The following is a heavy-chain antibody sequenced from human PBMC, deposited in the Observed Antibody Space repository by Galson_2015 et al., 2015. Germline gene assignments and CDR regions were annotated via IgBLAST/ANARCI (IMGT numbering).Heavy chain of an antibody. V-gene: IGHV3-23*01. CDR3: AKDPYRATTSPADY. J-gene: IGHJ4*02. CDR1: GFTFSSYA. CDR2: ISGSGGST. Sequence: SLRLSCAASGFTFSSYAMSWVRQASGKGLEWVSAISGSGGSTYYADSVKGRFTISRDNSKNTLYLQMNSLRAEDTAVYYCAKDPYRATTSPADYWGQGTLVTVSS. D-gene: IGHD1-26*01.